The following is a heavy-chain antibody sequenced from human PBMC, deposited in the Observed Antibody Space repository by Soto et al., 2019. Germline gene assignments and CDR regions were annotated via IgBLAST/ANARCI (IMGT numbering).Heavy chain of an antibody. J-gene: IGHJ4*02. CDR3: ARRASAAGILYFDY. CDR2: IYYSGST. V-gene: IGHV4-31*03. Sequence: TLSLTCTVSGGSISSGGYYWSWIRQHPGKGLEWIGYIYYSGSTYYNPSLKSRVTISVDTSKNQFSLKLSSVTAADTVVYYCARRASAAGILYFDYWGQGTLVTVSS. CDR1: GGSISSGGYY. D-gene: IGHD6-13*01.